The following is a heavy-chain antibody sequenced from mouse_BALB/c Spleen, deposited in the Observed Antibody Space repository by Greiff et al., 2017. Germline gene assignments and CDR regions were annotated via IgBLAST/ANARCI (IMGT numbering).Heavy chain of an antibody. D-gene: IGHD2-4*01. V-gene: IGHV5-6-4*01. Sequence: EVKLVESGGGLVKPGGSLKLSCAASGFTFSSYTMSWVRQTPEKRLEWVATISSGGSYTYYPDSVKGRFTISRDNAKNTLYLQMSSLKSEDTAMYYCTRDDYYDYDRGYFDVWGAGTTVTVSS. CDR1: GFTFSSYT. CDR2: ISSGGSYT. J-gene: IGHJ1*01. CDR3: TRDDYYDYDRGYFDV.